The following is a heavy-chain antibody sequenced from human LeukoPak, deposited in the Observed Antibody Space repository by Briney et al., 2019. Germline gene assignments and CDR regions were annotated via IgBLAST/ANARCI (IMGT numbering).Heavy chain of an antibody. CDR3: AKDYGSGSSVFDY. D-gene: IGHD3-10*01. J-gene: IGHJ4*02. CDR2: ISYDGSNK. V-gene: IGHV3-30*18. Sequence: GGSLRLSCAASGFTFSSYSMNWVRQAPGKGLEWVAVISYDGSNKYYADSVKGRFTISRDNSKNTLYLQMNSLRAEDTAVYYCAKDYGSGSSVFDYWGQGTLVTVSS. CDR1: GFTFSSYS.